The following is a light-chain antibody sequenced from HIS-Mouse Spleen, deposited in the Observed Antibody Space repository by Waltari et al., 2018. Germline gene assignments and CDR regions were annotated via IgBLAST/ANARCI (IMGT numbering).Light chain of an antibody. CDR3: SSYTSSSTLVV. Sequence: QSALTQPASVSGSPGQSITISWYQPHPGKAPKLMIYDVSNRPSGVSNRFSGSKSGNTASLTISGLQAEDEADYYCSSYTSSSTLVVFGGGTKLTVL. V-gene: IGLV2-14*03. CDR2: DVS. J-gene: IGLJ2*01.